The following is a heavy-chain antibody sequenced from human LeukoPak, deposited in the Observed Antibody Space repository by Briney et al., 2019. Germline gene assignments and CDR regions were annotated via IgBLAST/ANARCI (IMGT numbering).Heavy chain of an antibody. CDR3: ARHQTTYFDFWSGFREAFDI. CDR1: GYTFTSYD. D-gene: IGHD3-3*01. J-gene: IGHJ3*02. Sequence: ASVKVSCKASGYTFTSYDINWVRQATGQGLEWMGWMNPNSGNTGYAQKFQGRVTMTRNTSISTAYMELSSLRSEDTAVYYCARHQTTYFDFWSGFREAFDICGLGTMVTVSS. CDR2: MNPNSGNT. V-gene: IGHV1-8*01.